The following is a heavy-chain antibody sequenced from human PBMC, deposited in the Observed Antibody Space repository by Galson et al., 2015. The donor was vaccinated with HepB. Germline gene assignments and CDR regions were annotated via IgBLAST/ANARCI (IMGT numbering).Heavy chain of an antibody. CDR3: ARGRGYSYGHLDT. J-gene: IGHJ4*02. V-gene: IGHV1-69*02. CDR2: IIPTLGLT. D-gene: IGHD5-18*01. Sequence: SVKVSCKASGGTFSSYTVNWVREAPGQRLEWMGKIIPTLGLTNYAQRFQGRVTITADRSTSTVYMELSSLTSEDTAIYFCARGRGYSYGHLDTWGQGTLVTVSS. CDR1: GGTFSSYT.